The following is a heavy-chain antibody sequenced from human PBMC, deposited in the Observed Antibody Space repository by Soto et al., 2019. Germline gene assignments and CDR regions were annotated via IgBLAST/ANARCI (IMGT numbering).Heavy chain of an antibody. CDR3: VRSWNYASGSRIDY. CDR1: GFIFSSYW. J-gene: IGHJ4*02. D-gene: IGHD3-10*01. V-gene: IGHV3-74*01. Sequence: EVQLVESGGDLVQPGGSLRLSCAASGFIFSSYWMHWVRQAPGKGLVWVSRITTDESNTAYADSVRGRFTISRDNAKNTLFLQMNSLRAEDTAVYYCVRSWNYASGSRIDYWGQGTLVTVSS. CDR2: ITTDESNT.